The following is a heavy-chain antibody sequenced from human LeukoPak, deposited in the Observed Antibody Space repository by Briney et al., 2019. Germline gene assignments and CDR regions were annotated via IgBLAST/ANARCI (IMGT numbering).Heavy chain of an antibody. V-gene: IGHV3-30*02. CDR3: AKVIVPAANDAFDI. Sequence: GGSLRLSCAASGFTFSSYGMHWVRQAPGKGLEWVAFIRYDGSNKYYADFVKGRFTISRDNSKNTLYLQMNSLRAEDTAVYYCAKVIVPAANDAFDIWGQGTMVTVSS. CDR2: IRYDGSNK. J-gene: IGHJ3*02. D-gene: IGHD2-21*01. CDR1: GFTFSSYG.